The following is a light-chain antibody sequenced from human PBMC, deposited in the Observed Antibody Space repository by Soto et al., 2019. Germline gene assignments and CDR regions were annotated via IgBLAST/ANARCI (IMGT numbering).Light chain of an antibody. CDR2: DVS. V-gene: IGLV2-11*01. CDR3: CSYAGNYTFVV. J-gene: IGLJ2*01. CDR1: SSDVGGYNY. Sequence: QSALTQPRSVSGSPGQSVTISCTGTSSDVGGYNYVSWYQQHPGKAPKLMIYDVSKRPSGVPDRFSGSKSGNTASLTISGLQAEDEADYYCCSYAGNYTFVVFAGGTKVTVL.